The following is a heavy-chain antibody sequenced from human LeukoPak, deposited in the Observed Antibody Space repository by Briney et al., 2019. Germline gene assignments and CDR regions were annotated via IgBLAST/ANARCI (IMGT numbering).Heavy chain of an antibody. CDR2: IYYSGRT. V-gene: IGHV4-39*01. D-gene: IGHD6-25*01. CDR1: GGSISVSSYY. Sequence: SQTLSLTCTVSGGSISVSSYYWGWIRQPPRKGLEWIGSIYYSGRTYYSPSLKSRLTISVDTSKNQFSLKLSSLTAADTAVYYCARSGGYGLFDYWGQGIVVTVSS. J-gene: IGHJ4*02. CDR3: ARSGGYGLFDY.